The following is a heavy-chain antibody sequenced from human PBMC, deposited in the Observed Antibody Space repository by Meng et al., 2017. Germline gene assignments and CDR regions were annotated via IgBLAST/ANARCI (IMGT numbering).Heavy chain of an antibody. CDR2: INTKTGKP. J-gene: IGHJ4*02. CDR1: GYNFPDYY. V-gene: IGHV7-4-1*02. CDR3: ARAHSSGWYSFFDY. D-gene: IGHD6-19*01. Sequence: QVQLVESGAEVREPGDSVKVSCKPSGYNFPDYYIHWVRQAPGQGLEWMGWINTKTGKPTYAQGFTGRLAFSLDTSASTAFLQINSLKAEDTAVYYCARAHSSGWYSFFDYWGQGTLVTVSS.